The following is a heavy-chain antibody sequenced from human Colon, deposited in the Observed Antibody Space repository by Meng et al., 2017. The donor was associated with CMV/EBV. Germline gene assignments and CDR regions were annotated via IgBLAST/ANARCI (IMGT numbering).Heavy chain of an antibody. CDR2: ISSSSGTI. Sequence: GESLKISCAASGFIFSSYTMNWVRQAPGKGLEWVSYISSSSGTIYYADSVKGRFIISRDNAKNSLYLQMNSLRAEDTAVYYCARMYYDSSGYYYEGQRYGMDVWGQGTTVTVSS. J-gene: IGHJ6*02. D-gene: IGHD3-22*01. V-gene: IGHV3-48*04. CDR1: GFIFSSYT. CDR3: ARMYYDSSGYYYEGQRYGMDV.